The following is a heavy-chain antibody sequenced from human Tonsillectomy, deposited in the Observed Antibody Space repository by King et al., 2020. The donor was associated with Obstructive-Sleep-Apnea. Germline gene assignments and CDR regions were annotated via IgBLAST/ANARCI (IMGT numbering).Heavy chain of an antibody. V-gene: IGHV3-23*04. CDR3: AKTREYCSGGSCYEDY. J-gene: IGHJ4*02. Sequence: VQLVESGGGLVQPGGSLRLSCAASGFTFSNYAMTWVRQAPGKGLEWVSTISVSGGSTYYADSVKGRLTISRDDSKNTLCLQMSSLRAEDTAVYYCAKTREYCSGGSCYEDYWGQGTPVTVSS. CDR2: ISVSGGST. CDR1: GFTFSNYA. D-gene: IGHD2-15*01.